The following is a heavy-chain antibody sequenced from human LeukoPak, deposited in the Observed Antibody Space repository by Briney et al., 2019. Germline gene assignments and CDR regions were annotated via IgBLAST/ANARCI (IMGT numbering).Heavy chain of an antibody. CDR2: LYYSDGS. V-gene: IGHV4-59*11. CDR3: ATIKRGSIFGYFDF. CDR1: GVSISSHY. Sequence: SETLSLTCIVSGVSISSHYWSWIRQPPGKGLEWIGYLYYSDGSKHNPSLKSRATLSADTSKNQFSLRLSSVTAADTAVYYCATIKRGSIFGYFDFWGQGIPVTVPS. J-gene: IGHJ4*02. D-gene: IGHD5-18*01.